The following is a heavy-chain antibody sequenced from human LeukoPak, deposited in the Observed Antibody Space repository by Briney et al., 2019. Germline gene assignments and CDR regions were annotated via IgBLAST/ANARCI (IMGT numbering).Heavy chain of an antibody. Sequence: GGSLRLSCAASGFTVSSNYMSWVRQAPGKGLEWVSVIYSGGSTYYADSVKGRFTISRDNSKNTLYLQMNSLRAEDTAVYYCASSPSRAAGDYWGQGTLVTVSS. J-gene: IGHJ4*02. V-gene: IGHV3-66*01. CDR3: ASSPSRAAGDY. D-gene: IGHD6-13*01. CDR2: IYSGGST. CDR1: GFTVSSNY.